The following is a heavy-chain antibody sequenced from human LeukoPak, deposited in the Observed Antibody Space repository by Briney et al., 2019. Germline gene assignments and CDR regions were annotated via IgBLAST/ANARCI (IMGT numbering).Heavy chain of an antibody. CDR1: GFTFSTYA. D-gene: IGHD3-22*01. V-gene: IGHV3-30*04. CDR3: ARTPETGVVAPYWYFDL. J-gene: IGHJ2*01. Sequence: GGSLRLSCAASGFTFSTYAMHCVRRAPGKGLVWVAVISYHARNTYYADSVKGRFTISRDNSKNTVYLQVNSLRAEDTAVYYCARTPETGVVAPYWYFDLWGRGTLVTVSS. CDR2: ISYHARNT.